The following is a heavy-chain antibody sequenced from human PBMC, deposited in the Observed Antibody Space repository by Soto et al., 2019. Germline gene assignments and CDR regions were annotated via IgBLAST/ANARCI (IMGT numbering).Heavy chain of an antibody. CDR3: ARDPDANYDRTGYYPPRFDY. J-gene: IGHJ4*02. V-gene: IGHV1-69*06. Sequence: QVRLVQSGAEVKRPGSSVKVSCTASGGTFSTYALSWVRQAPGQGLEWMGGIIPAFGTPDLAPKFQGRVTMTAHTSTSTACLEVYRLSSEHAAMYYCARDPDANYDRTGYYPPRFDYWGQGTLV. CDR2: IIPAFGTP. D-gene: IGHD3-22*01. CDR1: GGTFSTYA.